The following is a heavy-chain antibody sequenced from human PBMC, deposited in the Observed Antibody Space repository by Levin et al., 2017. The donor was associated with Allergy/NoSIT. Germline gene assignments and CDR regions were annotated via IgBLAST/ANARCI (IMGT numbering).Heavy chain of an antibody. D-gene: IGHD2-15*01. J-gene: IGHJ5*02. CDR2: IFPGDSET. CDR3: ARVHHDGGYCSGGSCWFDP. CDR1: GYRFTSYW. V-gene: IGHV5-51*01. Sequence: RGESLKISCKGSGYRFTSYWIAWVRQMPGKGLEWMGIIFPGDSETIYSPSFRGQVTISVDTSISTAYLQWSSLKASDTAMYYCARVHHDGGYCSGGSCWFDPWGHGTLVTVSS.